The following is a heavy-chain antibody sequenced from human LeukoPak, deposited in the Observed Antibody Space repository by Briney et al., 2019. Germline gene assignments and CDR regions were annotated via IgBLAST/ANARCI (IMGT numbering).Heavy chain of an antibody. CDR2: IRSKTGGGTT. Sequence: PGGSLRLPCAASGFTFSNAWMSWVRQAPGKGLEWVGRIRSKTGGGTTDYAAPVKGRFTISRDDSKNTLYLQMNSLKTEDTAVYYCTTPWELRYFNYWGQGTLVTVSS. V-gene: IGHV3-15*01. J-gene: IGHJ4*02. CDR1: GFTFSNAW. D-gene: IGHD1-26*01. CDR3: TTPWELRYFNY.